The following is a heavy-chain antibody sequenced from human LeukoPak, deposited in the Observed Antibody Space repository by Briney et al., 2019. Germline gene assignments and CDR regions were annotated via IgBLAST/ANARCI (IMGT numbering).Heavy chain of an antibody. D-gene: IGHD6-13*01. Sequence: GGSLRLSCAASGFTFSSYWMSWVRQAPGKGLEWVANIKQDGSEKYYVDSVKGRFTISRDNAKNSLYLQMNSLRAEDTAVYYCAREQASSSWYYYYHYMDVWGKGTTVTVSS. CDR3: AREQASSSWYYYYHYMDV. CDR1: GFTFSSYW. J-gene: IGHJ6*03. V-gene: IGHV3-7*01. CDR2: IKQDGSEK.